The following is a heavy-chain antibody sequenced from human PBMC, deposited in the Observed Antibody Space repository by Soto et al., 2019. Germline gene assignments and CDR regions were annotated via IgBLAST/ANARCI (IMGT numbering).Heavy chain of an antibody. CDR2: INPMFNST. CDR1: GGTFDHAA. J-gene: IGHJ4*02. D-gene: IGHD3-10*02. V-gene: IGHV1-69*01. Sequence: QVQLVQSGAEVKKPGSSVKVSCEAPGGTFDHAAITWVRQAPGQGLEWVGGINPMFNSTHYAQKFQGRVTITADAVTSTAFMELRGLTSDDTAVYDCARQMFAADYWAQGTLLVVSS. CDR3: ARQMFAADY.